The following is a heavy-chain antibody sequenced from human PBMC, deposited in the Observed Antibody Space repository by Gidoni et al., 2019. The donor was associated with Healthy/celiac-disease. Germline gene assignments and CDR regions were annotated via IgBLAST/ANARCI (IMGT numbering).Heavy chain of an antibody. CDR1: GVSISSHY. V-gene: IGHV4-59*11. CDR2: TYYRGST. D-gene: IGHD1-7*01. CDR3: ARGEPSNWNYVFDY. J-gene: IGHJ4*02. Sequence: VQLPESCPGLVTPSETLSLPCPVSGVSISSHYWSWIRQPPGKGVEWIGYTYYRGSTNYNPYVNSRVTISVDTSKNQFSLKLSSVTAADTAVYYCARGEPSNWNYVFDYWGQGTLVTVSS.